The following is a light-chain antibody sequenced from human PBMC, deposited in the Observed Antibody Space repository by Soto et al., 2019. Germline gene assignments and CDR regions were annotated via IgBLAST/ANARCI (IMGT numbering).Light chain of an antibody. CDR1: QSISSY. CDR3: QQSYSTPPEWT. V-gene: IGKV1-39*01. Sequence: DIQMTQSPSSLSASVGDRVTITCRASQSISSYLNWYQQKPGKAPKPLIYAASSLQSGVPSRFSGSGSGTDFTLTISSLQPEDFATYYCQQSYSTPPEWTFGQGTKVDIK. CDR2: AAS. J-gene: IGKJ1*01.